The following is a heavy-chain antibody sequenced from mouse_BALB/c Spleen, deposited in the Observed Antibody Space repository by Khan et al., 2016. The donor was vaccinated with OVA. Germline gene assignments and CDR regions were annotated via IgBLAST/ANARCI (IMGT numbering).Heavy chain of an antibody. CDR3: ARVDGGDFDY. Sequence: EVQLQESGPGLVKPSQSLSLTCTVTGYSIASDYAWNWIRQFPGNKLEWMGFISYSGNTNYNPSLKSRISITPDTSTNPFFLQLNSVTSEDTATYYCARVDGGDFDYWGQGTTLTVSS. D-gene: IGHD2-3*01. J-gene: IGHJ2*01. CDR2: ISYSGNT. CDR1: GYSIASDYA. V-gene: IGHV3-2*02.